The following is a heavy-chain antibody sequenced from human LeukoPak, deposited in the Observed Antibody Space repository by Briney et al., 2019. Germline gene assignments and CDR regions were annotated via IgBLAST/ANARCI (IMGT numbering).Heavy chain of an antibody. Sequence: ASVKVSCKASGYTFTSYGISWVRQAPGQGLEWMGWISAYNGNTNYAQKLQGRVTMTTDTSTSTAYMELSSLRSEDTGVYYCARGYCRDDICQVFPYWGQGTLVTVSS. V-gene: IGHV1-18*01. J-gene: IGHJ4*02. CDR3: ARGYCRDDICQVFPY. CDR2: ISAYNGNT. D-gene: IGHD2-21*02. CDR1: GYTFTSYG.